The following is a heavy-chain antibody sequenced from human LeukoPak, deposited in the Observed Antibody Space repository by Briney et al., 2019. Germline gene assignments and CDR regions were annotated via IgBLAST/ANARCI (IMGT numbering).Heavy chain of an antibody. CDR1: GYTFTSYD. J-gene: IGHJ4*02. V-gene: IGHV1-69*13. CDR2: IIPIFGTA. Sequence: SVKVSCKASGYTFTSYDINWVRQGPGQGLEWMGGIIPIFGTANYAQKFQGRVTITADESTSTAYMELSSLRSEDTAVYYCARGGGSYDYWGQGTLVTVSS. D-gene: IGHD1-26*01. CDR3: ARGGGSYDY.